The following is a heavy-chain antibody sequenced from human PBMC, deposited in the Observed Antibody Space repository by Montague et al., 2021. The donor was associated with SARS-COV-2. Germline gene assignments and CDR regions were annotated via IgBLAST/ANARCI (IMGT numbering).Heavy chain of an antibody. V-gene: IGHV4-59*01. Sequence: SETLSLTCTVSGGSISRYPWTWIRQPPGKGLEWIGCIYNSGSTNYNPSLTSRVTISVDTSKNQFSLKLSSVAAADTAVYYRARVGRGSSWYEVALDIWGQGTMVTVSS. CDR2: IYNSGST. J-gene: IGHJ3*02. CDR1: GGSISRYP. CDR3: ARVGRGSSWYEVALDI. D-gene: IGHD6-13*01.